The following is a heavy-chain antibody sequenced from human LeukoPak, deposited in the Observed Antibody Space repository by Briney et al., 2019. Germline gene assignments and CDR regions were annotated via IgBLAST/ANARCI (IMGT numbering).Heavy chain of an antibody. Sequence: PSETLSLTCSVSCGSICGYFWTWIRQPAGKGLEWIGHVYTSGSTHYNPSLKTRLTMSVDTSKNQFSLKLHYVTAADTAVYHCARLITGTTTAFDIWGQGTIVNGSS. CDR2: VYTSGST. J-gene: IGHJ3*02. CDR3: ARLITGTTTAFDI. V-gene: IGHV4-4*07. D-gene: IGHD1-7*01. CDR1: CGSICGYF.